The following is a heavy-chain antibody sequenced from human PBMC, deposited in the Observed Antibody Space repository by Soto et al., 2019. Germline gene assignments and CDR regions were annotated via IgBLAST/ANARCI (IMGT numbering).Heavy chain of an antibody. CDR1: GYTFTSYG. Sequence: GASVKVSCKASGYTFTSYGISWVRQAPGQGLEWMGWISAYNGNTNYAQKLQGRVTMTTDTSTSTAYMELRSLRSDDTAVYYCARDTYYDFWSGYYHYYYYYYMDVWGKGTTVTVSS. CDR2: ISAYNGNT. J-gene: IGHJ6*03. D-gene: IGHD3-3*01. CDR3: ARDTYYDFWSGYYHYYYYYYMDV. V-gene: IGHV1-18*01.